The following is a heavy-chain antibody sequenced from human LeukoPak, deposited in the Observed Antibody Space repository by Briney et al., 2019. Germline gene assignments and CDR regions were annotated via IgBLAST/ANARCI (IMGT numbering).Heavy chain of an antibody. CDR3: ARSLGDYVWGSYRYRRSYFDY. CDR1: GGSFSGYY. V-gene: IGHV4-34*01. D-gene: IGHD3-16*02. J-gene: IGHJ4*02. Sequence: SETLSITCAVYGGSFSGYYWRWIRQPPGKGLEWIGEINHSGSTNYNPSLKSRVTISVDTSKNQFSLKLSSVTAADTAVYYCARSLGDYVWGSYRYRRSYFDYWGQGTLVTVSS. CDR2: INHSGST.